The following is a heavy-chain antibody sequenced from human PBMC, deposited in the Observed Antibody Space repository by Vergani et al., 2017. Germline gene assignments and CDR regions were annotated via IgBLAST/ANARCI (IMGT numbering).Heavy chain of an antibody. V-gene: IGHV1-69*18. CDR3: ARDSRWLQFRELYIHDAFDI. CDR2: IIPIFGTA. Sequence: QVQLVQSGAEVKKPGSSVKVSCKASGGTFSSYAISWVRQAPGQGLEWMGRIIPIFGTANYAQKFQGRVTITADESTSTAYMELSRLRSEDTAVYYCARDSRWLQFRELYIHDAFDIWGQGTMVTVSP. D-gene: IGHD5-24*01. J-gene: IGHJ3*02. CDR1: GGTFSSYA.